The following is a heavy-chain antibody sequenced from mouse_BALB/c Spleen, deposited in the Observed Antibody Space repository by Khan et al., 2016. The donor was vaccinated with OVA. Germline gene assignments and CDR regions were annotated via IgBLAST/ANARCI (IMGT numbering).Heavy chain of an antibody. CDR1: GYSITSNYA. J-gene: IGHJ4*01. V-gene: IGHV3-2*02. D-gene: IGHD1-1*01. CDR3: ARQNYYGYALDY. CDR2: ISYSGST. Sequence: EVQLQESGPGLVKPSQSLSLTCTVTGYSITSNYAWSWIRQFPGNKLEWMGYISYSGSTNYNPSLKSRISVTRDTSENQVFLQLNSVTTEDTATYYCARQNYYGYALDYWGQGPSVTVSS.